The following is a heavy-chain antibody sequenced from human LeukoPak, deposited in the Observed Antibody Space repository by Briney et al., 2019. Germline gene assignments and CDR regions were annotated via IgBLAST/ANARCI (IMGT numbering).Heavy chain of an antibody. J-gene: IGHJ3*02. CDR1: GFXFSTHG. Sequence: GGSLRLSCEASGFXFSTHGMHWVRQAPGKGLEWVAVISYSGSSKECADSVKGRFTISRDNSKSTLYLQMNSLRAEDTAVYYCAKDSGSNTFDNWGQGTLVTVAS. D-gene: IGHD3-10*01. V-gene: IGHV3-30*18. CDR2: ISYSGSSK. CDR3: AKDSGSNTFDN.